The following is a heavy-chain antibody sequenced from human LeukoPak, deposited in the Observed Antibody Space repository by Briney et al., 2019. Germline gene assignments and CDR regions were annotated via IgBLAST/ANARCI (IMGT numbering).Heavy chain of an antibody. V-gene: IGHV3-7*01. CDR2: IKQDGSEK. CDR3: AMLQLWSLSGGDY. J-gene: IGHJ4*02. Sequence: PGGSLRLSCAASGFTFSNYWMSWVRQAPGKGLEWVANIKQDGSEKYYVDSVKGRFTISRDNAKNSLYLQMNSLRAEDTAVYYCAMLQLWSLSGGDYWGQGTLVTVSS. CDR1: GFTFSNYW. D-gene: IGHD5-18*01.